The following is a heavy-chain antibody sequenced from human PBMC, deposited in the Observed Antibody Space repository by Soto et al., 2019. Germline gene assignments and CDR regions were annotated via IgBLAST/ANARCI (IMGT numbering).Heavy chain of an antibody. Sequence: ASVKVSCKASGYTFTSYDINWVRQATGQGLEWMGWMNPNSGNTGYAQKFQGRVTMTRNTSISTAYMELSSLRSEDTAVYYCARGGSVVTAIPGLGMDVWGQGTTVTVSS. D-gene: IGHD2-21*02. CDR3: ARGGSVVTAIPGLGMDV. V-gene: IGHV1-8*01. J-gene: IGHJ6*02. CDR2: MNPNSGNT. CDR1: GYTFTSYD.